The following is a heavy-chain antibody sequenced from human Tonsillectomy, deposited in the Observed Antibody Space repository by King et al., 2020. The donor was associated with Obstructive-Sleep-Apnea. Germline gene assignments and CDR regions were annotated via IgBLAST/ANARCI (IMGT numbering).Heavy chain of an antibody. Sequence: QLQESGPGLVKPSQTLSLTCTVSGDSIDSGGYYWNWIRQHPGKGLEWIGYIFYNGNTYYNPSLKSRVAISVDTSKNQFSLKLSSVTAADTAFYYCASDYAHDHGDHFDYWGQGTLVTVSS. CDR3: ASDYAHDHGDHFDY. CDR1: GDSIDSGGYY. V-gene: IGHV4-31*03. J-gene: IGHJ4*02. D-gene: IGHD4-17*01. CDR2: IFYNGNT.